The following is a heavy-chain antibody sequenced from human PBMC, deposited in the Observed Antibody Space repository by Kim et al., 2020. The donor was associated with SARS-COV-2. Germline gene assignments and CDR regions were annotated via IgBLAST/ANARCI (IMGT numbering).Heavy chain of an antibody. CDR2: IRSKAYGGTT. Sequence: GGSLRLSCAASGFTFGDYAMSWFRQAPGKGLEWVGFIRSKAYGGTTEYAASVKGRFTISRDDSKSIAYLQMNSLKTEDTAVYYCTRDRPHYDILTGYYYDYWDQGTLVTVSS. J-gene: IGHJ4*02. CDR1: GFTFGDYA. V-gene: IGHV3-49*03. D-gene: IGHD3-9*01. CDR3: TRDRPHYDILTGYYYDY.